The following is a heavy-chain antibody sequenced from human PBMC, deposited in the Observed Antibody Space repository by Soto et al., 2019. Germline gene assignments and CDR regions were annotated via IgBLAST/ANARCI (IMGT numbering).Heavy chain of an antibody. Sequence: TGGSLRLSCAASGFTFSSYAMHWVRQAPGKGLEWVAVISYDGSNKYYADSVKGRFTISRDNSKNTLYLQVNSLRAEDTAVYYCARDCSSTSCYPFDYWRKGALVAVSS. V-gene: IGHV3-30-3*01. CDR2: ISYDGSNK. D-gene: IGHD2-2*01. CDR1: GFTFSSYA. J-gene: IGHJ4*02. CDR3: ARDCSSTSCYPFDY.